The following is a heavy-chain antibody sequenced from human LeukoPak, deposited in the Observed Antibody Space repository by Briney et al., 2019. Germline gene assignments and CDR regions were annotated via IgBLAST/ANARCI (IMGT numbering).Heavy chain of an antibody. CDR1: GFTFYSYG. V-gene: IGHV3-30*18. Sequence: GGSLRLSCAASGFTFYSYGMHWVRQAPGKGLEWVAVISHDGSNIHYGDSVKGRFTISRDNSKNTLYLQMNSLRAEDTAVYYCAKDPYRVVVATGNYLDPWGQGTLVAVSS. CDR3: AKDPYRVVVATGNYLDP. CDR2: ISHDGSNI. D-gene: IGHD2-15*01. J-gene: IGHJ5*02.